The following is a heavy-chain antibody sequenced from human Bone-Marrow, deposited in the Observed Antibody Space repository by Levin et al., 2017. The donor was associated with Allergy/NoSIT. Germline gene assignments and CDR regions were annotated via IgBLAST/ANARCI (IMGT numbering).Heavy chain of an antibody. CDR3: GREGASSSSWNYH. CDR1: GGSISTNIYY. J-gene: IGHJ5*02. Sequence: SETLSLTCSVSGGSISTNIYYWGWIRQPPGKGLEWIGSIYYSGGTYYNPSLKSRVTISVNTSKNQFSLKLISVTAADTAVYYCGREGASSSSWNYHWGQGTLVTVSS. D-gene: IGHD6-13*01. V-gene: IGHV4-39*01. CDR2: IYYSGGT.